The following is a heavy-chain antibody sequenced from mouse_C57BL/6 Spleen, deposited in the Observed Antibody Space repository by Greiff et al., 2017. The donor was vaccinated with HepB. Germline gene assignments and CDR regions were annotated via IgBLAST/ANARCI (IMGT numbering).Heavy chain of an antibody. V-gene: IGHV14-2*01. CDR3: ARETGTYYFDY. J-gene: IGHJ2*01. CDR2: IDPEDGDT. Sequence: VQLQHSGAELVKPGASVKLSCTASGFNIKDYYMHWVKQRTEQGLEWIGRIDPEDGDTKYAPKFQGKATITADTSSNTAYLQLSSLTSEDTAVYYCARETGTYYFDYWGQGTTLTVSS. D-gene: IGHD4-1*01. CDR1: GFNIKDYY.